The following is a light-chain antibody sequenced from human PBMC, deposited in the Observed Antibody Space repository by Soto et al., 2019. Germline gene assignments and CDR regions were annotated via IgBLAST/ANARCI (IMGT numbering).Light chain of an antibody. CDR3: SSYAGSYTLV. CDR2: DVS. V-gene: IGLV2-11*01. Sequence: QSALTQPRSVSGSPGQSVTISCTGTSNDVGGYKFVSWYQQHPGKVPKLFIYDVSRRPSGVPDRFSGSKSGNTASLTISGLQAEDEADYYCSSYAGSYTLVFGGGTKVTVL. J-gene: IGLJ2*01. CDR1: SNDVGGYKF.